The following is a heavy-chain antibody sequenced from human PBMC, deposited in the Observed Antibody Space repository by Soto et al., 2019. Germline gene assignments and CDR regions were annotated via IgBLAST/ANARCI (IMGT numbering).Heavy chain of an antibody. CDR1: GGTFSSYA. D-gene: IGHD1-26*01. CDR2: IIPIFGTA. J-gene: IGHJ6*02. V-gene: IGHV1-69*13. CDR3: ARIATSGSYIRSYYYGMDV. Sequence: GASVKVSCKASGGTFSSYAISWVRQAPGQGLEWMGGIIPIFGTANYAQKFQGRVTITADESTSTAYMELSSLRSEDTAVYYCARIATSGSYIRSYYYGMDVWGQGTTVTVSS.